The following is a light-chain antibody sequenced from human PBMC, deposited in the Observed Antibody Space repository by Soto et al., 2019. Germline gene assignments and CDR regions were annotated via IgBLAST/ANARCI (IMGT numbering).Light chain of an antibody. Sequence: IVMTQAPLSLPVTPGEPASISCRSSQSLLHSDGYNHLDWYLQKPGQSPQLLIYEGSKRASGGPDRFSGSGSGTDFTLKISRVEAEDVGVYHCMQALHPPPTFGGGTKVEIK. CDR1: QSLLHSDGYNH. CDR2: EGS. V-gene: IGKV2-28*01. J-gene: IGKJ4*01. CDR3: MQALHPPPT.